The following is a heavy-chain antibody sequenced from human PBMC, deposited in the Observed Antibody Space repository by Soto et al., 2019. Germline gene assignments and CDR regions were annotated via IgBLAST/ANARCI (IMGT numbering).Heavy chain of an antibody. Sequence: GESLKISCQGSGYSFTSYWIGWVRQMPGKGLEWMGIIYPGDSDTRYSPSFQGQVTISADKSISTAYLQWSSLKASDTAMYYFAIGRPLWFGEFFVGYWGQGTLVTVSS. D-gene: IGHD3-10*01. J-gene: IGHJ4*02. CDR3: AIGRPLWFGEFFVGY. CDR1: GYSFTSYW. CDR2: IYPGDSDT. V-gene: IGHV5-51*01.